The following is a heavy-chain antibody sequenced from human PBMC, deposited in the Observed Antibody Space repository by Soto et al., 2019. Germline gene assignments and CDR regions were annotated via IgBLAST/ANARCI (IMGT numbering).Heavy chain of an antibody. Sequence: GGSLRLSCAASGFTFSSYGMHWVRQAPGKGLEWVAVIWYDGSNKYYADSVKGRFTISRDNSKNTLYLQMNSLRAEDTAVYYCARDINDSSSRTGNYYYYYYMDVWGKGTTVTVSS. CDR1: GFTFSSYG. V-gene: IGHV3-33*08. CDR2: IWYDGSNK. J-gene: IGHJ6*03. D-gene: IGHD6-6*01. CDR3: ARDINDSSSRTGNYYYYYYMDV.